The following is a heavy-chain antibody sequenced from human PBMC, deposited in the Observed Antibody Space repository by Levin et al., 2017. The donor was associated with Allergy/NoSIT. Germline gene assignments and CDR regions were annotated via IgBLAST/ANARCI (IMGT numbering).Heavy chain of an antibody. J-gene: IGHJ6*02. CDR2: IYHSGST. CDR3: ARYCSTTTCPGGYYYYGMDV. D-gene: IGHD2-2*01. V-gene: IGHV4-38-2*01. CDR1: GYSISSGYY. Sequence: SQTLSLTCAVSGYSISSGYYWGWIRQPPGKGVEWIGNIYHSGSTYYNPSLKSRVTISVDTSKNQFSLKLSSVTAADTAVYYCARYCSTTTCPGGYYYYGMDVWGQGTTVTVSS.